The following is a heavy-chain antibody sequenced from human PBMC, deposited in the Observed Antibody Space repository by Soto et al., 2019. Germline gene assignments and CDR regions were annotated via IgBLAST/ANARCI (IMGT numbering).Heavy chain of an antibody. V-gene: IGHV3-33*01. Sequence: QVQLVESGGGVVQPGRSLRLSCAASGFTFSSYGMHWVRQAPGKGLEWVAVICYEGSNKYYADSVKGRFTISRDNSKNTLSLQMPSLRAEDTAVYYCARDLLAVGASPDDYYYGMDVGGQGTTVTVSS. CDR2: ICYEGSNK. D-gene: IGHD1-26*01. CDR1: GFTFSSYG. CDR3: ARDLLAVGASPDDYYYGMDV. J-gene: IGHJ6*02.